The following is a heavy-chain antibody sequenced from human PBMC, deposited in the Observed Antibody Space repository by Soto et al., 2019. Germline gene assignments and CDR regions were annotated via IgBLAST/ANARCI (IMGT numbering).Heavy chain of an antibody. V-gene: IGHV4-59*08. J-gene: IGHJ6*03. Sequence: SETLSLTCTVSGGSISSYYWNWIRQPPGKGLEWIGYIYYSGSTNYNPSLKSRVTISVDTSKNQFSLKLSSVTAADAAVYYCARTTVTTVLSYYYMDVWGKGTTVTVSS. CDR2: IYYSGST. D-gene: IGHD4-17*01. CDR1: GGSISSYY. CDR3: ARTTVTTVLSYYYMDV.